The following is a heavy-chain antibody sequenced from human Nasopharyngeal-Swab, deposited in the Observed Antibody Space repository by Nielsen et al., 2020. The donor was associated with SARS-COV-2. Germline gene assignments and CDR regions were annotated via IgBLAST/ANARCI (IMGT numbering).Heavy chain of an antibody. CDR2: ISWNSGSI. J-gene: IGHJ5*02. CDR1: GFTFDDYA. CDR3: AKGGYCSGGSCFNWFDP. D-gene: IGHD2-15*01. V-gene: IGHV3-9*01. Sequence: GGSLRLSCAASGFTFDDYAMHWVRQAPGKGLEWVLGISWNSGSIGYADSVKGRFTISRDNAKNSLYLQMNSLRAEDTALYYCAKGGYCSGGSCFNWFDPWGQGTLVTVSS.